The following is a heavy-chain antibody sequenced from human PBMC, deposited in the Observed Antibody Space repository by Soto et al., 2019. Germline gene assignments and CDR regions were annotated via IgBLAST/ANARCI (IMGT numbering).Heavy chain of an antibody. Sequence: HPGGSLRLSCAASGFTFSSYAMHWVRQAPGKGLEWVAVISYDGSNKYYADSVKGRFTISRDNSKNTLYLQMNSLRAEDTAVYYCARGGLVTIFESPYGMDVWGQGTTVTVSS. CDR3: ARGGLVTIFESPYGMDV. CDR1: GFTFSSYA. D-gene: IGHD3-3*01. V-gene: IGHV3-30-3*01. CDR2: ISYDGSNK. J-gene: IGHJ6*02.